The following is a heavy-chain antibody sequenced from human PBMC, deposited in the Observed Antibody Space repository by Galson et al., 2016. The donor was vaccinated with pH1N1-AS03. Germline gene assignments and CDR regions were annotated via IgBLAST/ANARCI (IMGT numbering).Heavy chain of an antibody. J-gene: IGHJ4*02. V-gene: IGHV3-23*01. CDR1: GFTFSTFA. CDR3: ARHSGMVPTEYYFDS. CDR2: IRGTSQIT. D-gene: IGHD3-3*01. Sequence: SLRLSCAASGFTFSTFAMSWVRRAPGKGLEWVSLIRGTSQITYYADSVKGRFTITKDNSKSTLFLQMHSLRAEETAIYYCARHSGMVPTEYYFDSWGQGTLVAVSS.